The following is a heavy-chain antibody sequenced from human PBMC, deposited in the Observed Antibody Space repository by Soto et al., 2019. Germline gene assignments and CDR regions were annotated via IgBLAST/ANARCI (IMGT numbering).Heavy chain of an antibody. CDR1: GFTSSNYW. D-gene: IGHD3-10*01. Sequence: GGSLRLSCTASGFTSSNYWMTWVRQVPGKGLQWVSTITDTGGDAKYADSVRGRFVISRDNSKNTLYLQMTSLTAEDSAMYYCARGSTDSYPGSRIFDFWGRGTLVTVSS. CDR2: ITDTGGDA. V-gene: IGHV3-23*01. J-gene: IGHJ4*02. CDR3: ARGSTDSYPGSRIFDF.